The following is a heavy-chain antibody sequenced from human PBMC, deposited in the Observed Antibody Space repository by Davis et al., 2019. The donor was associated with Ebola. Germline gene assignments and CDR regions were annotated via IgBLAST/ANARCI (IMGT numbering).Heavy chain of an antibody. CDR3: AKDGGSSSWLGLCYGMDV. D-gene: IGHD6-13*01. CDR2: ISYDGSNK. CDR1: GFTFSSYG. J-gene: IGHJ6*02. Sequence: GESLKISCAASGFTFSSYGMHWVRQAPGKGLEWVAVISYDGSNKYYADSVKGRFTISRDNSKNTLYLQMNSLRAEDTAVYYCAKDGGSSSWLGLCYGMDVWGQGTTVTVSS. V-gene: IGHV3-30*18.